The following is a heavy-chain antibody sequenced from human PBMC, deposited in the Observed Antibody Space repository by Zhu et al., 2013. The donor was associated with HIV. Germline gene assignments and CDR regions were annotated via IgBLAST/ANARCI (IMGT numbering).Heavy chain of an antibody. CDR3: AGCIAAAEHYGMDV. CDR2: IIPIFGTA. CDR1: GGTFSSYA. D-gene: IGHD6-13*01. Sequence: QVQQVQSGAEVKKPGSSVKVSCKASGGTFSSYAISWVRQAPGQGLEWMGGIIPIFGTANYAQKFQGRVTITADKSTSTAYMELSSLRSEDTAVYYCAGCIAAAEHYGMDVWGPRDQRSPVSS. J-gene: IGHJ6*01. V-gene: IGHV1-69*06.